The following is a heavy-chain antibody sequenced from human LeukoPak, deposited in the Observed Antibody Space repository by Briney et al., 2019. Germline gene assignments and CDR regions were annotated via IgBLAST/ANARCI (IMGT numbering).Heavy chain of an antibody. CDR1: GFTLSSYS. D-gene: IGHD5-24*01. Sequence: GGSLRLSCAASGFTLSSYSMHWVRQAPGKGLEWVSAISSSGSYIYYADSVGGRFTVSRDNAKHSLYLQMSSLRAEDTAVYYCAREGRDGYRSIDNWGQGTLVTVSS. V-gene: IGHV3-21*01. CDR2: ISSSGSYI. J-gene: IGHJ4*02. CDR3: AREGRDGYRSIDN.